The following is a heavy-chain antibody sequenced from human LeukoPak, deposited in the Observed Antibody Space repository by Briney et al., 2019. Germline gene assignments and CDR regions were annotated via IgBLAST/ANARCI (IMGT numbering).Heavy chain of an antibody. CDR2: ISNSGGST. CDR1: GFTFSSYA. CDR3: AEASPSDSSSWYPSWH. J-gene: IGHJ1*01. D-gene: IGHD6-13*01. Sequence: PGGSLRLSCAASGFTFSSYAMSWVRQAPGKGLEWVSAISNSGGSTYYADSVTGRFTISRDNSQNTLYLQMSSLRAEDTALYYCAEASPSDSSSWYPSWHWGQGTLVTVSS. V-gene: IGHV3-23*01.